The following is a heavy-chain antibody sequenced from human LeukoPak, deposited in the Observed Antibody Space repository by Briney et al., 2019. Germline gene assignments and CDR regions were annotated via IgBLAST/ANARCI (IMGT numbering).Heavy chain of an antibody. CDR2: IYYSGST. J-gene: IGHJ4*02. CDR3: ATQVWFGELPPTDY. V-gene: IGHV4-59*08. CDR1: GGSISSYY. Sequence: SETLSLTCTVSGGSISSYYWSWIRQPPGKGLEWIGYIYYSGSTNYNPSLKSRVTISVDTSKNQFSLKLSSVTAADTAVYYCATQVWFGELPPTDYWGQGTLVTVSS. D-gene: IGHD3-10*01.